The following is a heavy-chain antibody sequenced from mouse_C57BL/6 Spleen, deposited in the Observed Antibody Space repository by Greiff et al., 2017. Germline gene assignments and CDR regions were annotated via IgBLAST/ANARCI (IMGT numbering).Heavy chain of an antibody. CDR3: ARLGLIYDGYYVDY. D-gene: IGHD2-3*01. J-gene: IGHJ2*01. CDR1: GYTFTSYW. V-gene: IGHV1-52*01. Sequence: VQLQQPGAELVRPGSSVKLSCKASGYTFTSYWMHWVKQRPIQGLEWIGNIDPSDSETHYNQKFKDKATLTVDKSSSTAYMQLSSLTSEDSAVYYCARLGLIYDGYYVDYWSQGTTLTVTA. CDR2: IDPSDSET.